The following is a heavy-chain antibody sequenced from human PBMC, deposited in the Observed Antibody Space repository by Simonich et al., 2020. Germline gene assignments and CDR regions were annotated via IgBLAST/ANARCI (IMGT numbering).Heavy chain of an antibody. Sequence: QVQLVESGGGVVQPGRSLRLSCAASGFTFSSYAMHWVRQAPGKGLEWVAVISYDESNKYYADSVKGRFTISRDKSKNTLYLQMNSLRAEDTAVYYCARDGERYCGGDCYSYFDYWGQGTLVTVSS. D-gene: IGHD2-21*02. CDR2: ISYDESNK. CDR3: ARDGERYCGGDCYSYFDY. V-gene: IGHV3-30*07. J-gene: IGHJ4*02. CDR1: GFTFSSYA.